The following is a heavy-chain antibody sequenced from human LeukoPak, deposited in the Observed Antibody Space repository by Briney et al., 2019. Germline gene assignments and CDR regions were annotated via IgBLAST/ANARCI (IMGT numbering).Heavy chain of an antibody. D-gene: IGHD6-19*01. Sequence: XVKVSCKASGGTFSSYAISWVPQAPGQGLEWIGRIIPIFGTANYAQKFQGRVTITTDESTKTAYMELSSLRSEDTAVYYCARTYDTSSGWTRFFDYWGQGTLVTVSS. CDR3: ARTYDTSSGWTRFFDY. J-gene: IGHJ4*02. CDR1: GGTFSSYA. CDR2: IIPIFGTA. V-gene: IGHV1-69*05.